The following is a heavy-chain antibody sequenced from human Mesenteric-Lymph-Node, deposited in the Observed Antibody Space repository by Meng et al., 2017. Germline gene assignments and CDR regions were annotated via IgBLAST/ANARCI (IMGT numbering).Heavy chain of an antibody. CDR3: ARVGQWLPIDY. V-gene: IGHV4-4*02. CDR1: GCAIRSSSW. J-gene: IGHJ4*02. CDR2: IYHSGST. Sequence: VHLQDVGPGLVSPYKTCALMFLDSGCAIRSSSWWSWVRQPPGKGLEWIGEIYHSGSTNYNPSLKSRVTISVDKSKNQFSLNLSSVTAADTAVYYCARVGQWLPIDYWGQGTLVTVSS. D-gene: IGHD6-19*01.